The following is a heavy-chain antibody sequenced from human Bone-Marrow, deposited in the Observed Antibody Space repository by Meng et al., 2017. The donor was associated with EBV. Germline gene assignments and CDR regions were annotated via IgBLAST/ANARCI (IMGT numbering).Heavy chain of an antibody. Sequence: QVPLRQWGAGLLKPSDTLSLNCAVYGGSLSDSYWNWIRQSPGKGLEWIGEINHSGNADYNPSLKSRVTISVDTSKNHFSLKLSSVTAADTAVYYCARGVWDHWGQGILVTVSS. CDR1: GGSLSDSY. D-gene: IGHD1-26*01. V-gene: IGHV4-34*01. J-gene: IGHJ4*02. CDR2: INHSGNA. CDR3: ARGVWDH.